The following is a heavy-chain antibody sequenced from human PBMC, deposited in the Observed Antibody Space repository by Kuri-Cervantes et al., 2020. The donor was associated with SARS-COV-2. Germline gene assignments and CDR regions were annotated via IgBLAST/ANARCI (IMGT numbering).Heavy chain of an antibody. CDR1: GFTFSRYA. J-gene: IGHJ5*02. CDR3: ARDPVPRYCSSTSCYWGKLGWFDP. V-gene: IGHV3-30-3*01. CDR2: ISYDGSNK. D-gene: IGHD2-2*01. Sequence: GGSLRLSCAASGFTFSRYAMHWVRQAPGKGLEWVAVISYDGSNKYYADSVKGRFTISSDNSKNTLYLQMNSLRAEDTAVYYCARDPVPRYCSSTSCYWGKLGWFDPWGQGTLVTDSS.